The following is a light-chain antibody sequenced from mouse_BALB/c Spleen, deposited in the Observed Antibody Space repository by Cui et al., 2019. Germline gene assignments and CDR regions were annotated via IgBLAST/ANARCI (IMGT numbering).Light chain of an antibody. Sequence: NMVLSQSPASLAVALGLRATICGRTSENVGSYGNSFMHWYQQKPGQPPKLLIYLATNLESGVPARFSGSGSRTDYILIIEPVEADDAATYYCQQNNEDPYTFGGGTKLEIK. V-gene: IGKV3-10*01. CDR2: LAT. CDR1: ENVGSYGNSF. J-gene: IGKJ2*01. CDR3: QQNNEDPYT.